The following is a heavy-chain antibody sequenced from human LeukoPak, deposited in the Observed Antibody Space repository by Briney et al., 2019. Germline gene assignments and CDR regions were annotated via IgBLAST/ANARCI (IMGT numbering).Heavy chain of an antibody. V-gene: IGHV4-59*01. D-gene: IGHD6-13*01. CDR3: ARTTEAHSWQTRYYSYYMDV. CDR2: IYYSGNT. CDR1: GGSISTYY. J-gene: IGHJ6*03. Sequence: SETLSLTCTVSGGSISTYYWSWIRQPPGKGLEWIGYIYYSGNTNSNPSLKSRVTISADTFKNQISLKLSSVTAADAAVYYCARTTEAHSWQTRYYSYYMDVWGKGTTVTVSS.